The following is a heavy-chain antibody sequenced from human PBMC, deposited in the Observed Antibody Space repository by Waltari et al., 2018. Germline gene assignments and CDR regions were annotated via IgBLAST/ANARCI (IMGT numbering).Heavy chain of an antibody. CDR2: IKQDGSEK. CDR3: ARDGVEPDY. CDR1: GFTFSSYW. J-gene: IGHJ4*02. V-gene: IGHV3-7*01. D-gene: IGHD1-1*01. Sequence: EVQLVESGGGLVQPGGSLRLSCAASGFTFSSYWRSWVRQAPGKGLEWVANIKQDGSEKYYVDSVKGRFTISRDNAKNSLYLQMNSLRAEDTAVYYCARDGVEPDYWGQGTLVTVSS.